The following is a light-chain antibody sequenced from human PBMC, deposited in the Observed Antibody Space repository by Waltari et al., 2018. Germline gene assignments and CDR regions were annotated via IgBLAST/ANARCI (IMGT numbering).Light chain of an antibody. V-gene: IGLV2-14*01. CDR2: DVS. CDR3: SSFSSSTAGI. CDR1: SSDIGAFNF. Sequence: QSGLTQPASVSGSPGQSITISCAATSSDIGAFNFISGYQQRPGKAPELLVYDVSHRPSGVSTRFSGSKSDNTAALTISGLQAEDEAVYYCSSFSSSTAGIFGGGTKVTVL. J-gene: IGLJ2*01.